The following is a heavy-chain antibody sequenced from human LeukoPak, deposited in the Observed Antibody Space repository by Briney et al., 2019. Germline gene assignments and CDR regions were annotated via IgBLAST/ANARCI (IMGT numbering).Heavy chain of an antibody. CDR2: ISSSSNHI. J-gene: IGHJ6*03. Sequence: GGSLRLSCAASGFTFNTYTMNWVRQAPGKGLEWVSSISSSSNHIYYADSVKGRFTISRDNAANSLYLQMNSLRAEDTAVYHCARDRGLTYYYDSSGYRPMDVWGKGTTVTVSS. CDR1: GFTFNTYT. CDR3: ARDRGLTYYYDSSGYRPMDV. V-gene: IGHV3-21*01. D-gene: IGHD3-22*01.